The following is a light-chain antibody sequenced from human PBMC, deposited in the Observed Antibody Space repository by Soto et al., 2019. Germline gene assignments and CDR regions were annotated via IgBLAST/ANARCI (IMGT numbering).Light chain of an antibody. V-gene: IGKV3-20*01. J-gene: IGKJ1*01. Sequence: EIVMTQSPATLSVSPGERATLSCRASQSISSNLAWYQQKPGQAPRLLMFRTSSRATGTPDRFSGSGSGTDFTLTISRLEPEDFGVFFCQQYGNSPLTFGQGTQVEIK. CDR1: QSISSN. CDR3: QQYGNSPLT. CDR2: RTS.